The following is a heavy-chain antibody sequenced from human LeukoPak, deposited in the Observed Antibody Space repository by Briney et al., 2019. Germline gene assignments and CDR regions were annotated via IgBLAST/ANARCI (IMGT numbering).Heavy chain of an antibody. V-gene: IGHV3-23*01. Sequence: GVSLRLSCAASGVTFSSSAMSWVRQAPGKGLEWVSAISNNGGYTYYADSVQGRFTISRDNSKSTLCLQMNSLRAEDTAVYYCAKQLGYCSDGSCYFPYWGQGTLVTVSS. D-gene: IGHD2-15*01. CDR3: AKQLGYCSDGSCYFPY. CDR2: ISNNGGYT. J-gene: IGHJ4*02. CDR1: GVTFSSSA.